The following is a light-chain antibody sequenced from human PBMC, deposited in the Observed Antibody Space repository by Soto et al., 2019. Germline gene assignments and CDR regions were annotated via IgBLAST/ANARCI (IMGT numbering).Light chain of an antibody. CDR1: QSVSSTS. CDR3: QQYGSSLFT. CDR2: GTS. J-gene: IGKJ3*01. V-gene: IGKV3-20*01. Sequence: DIVLTQSPGTLSLSPGERATLSCRASQSVSSTSLAWYQQKPGQAPRLLIYGTSTRATGIPDRFSGSGSGTDLTLTISRLEPEDFAVYYCQQYGSSLFTFGPGTKVDIK.